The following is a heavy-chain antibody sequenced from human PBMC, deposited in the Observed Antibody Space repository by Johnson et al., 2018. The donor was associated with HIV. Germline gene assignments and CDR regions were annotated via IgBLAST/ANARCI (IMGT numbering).Heavy chain of an antibody. CDR2: IGTTGDT. J-gene: IGHJ3*01. CDR3: ARATVDDYGDYDDAFDL. Sequence: VQLVESGGGVVQPGGSLRLSCAASGFTFSSYDMHWVRQATGKGLEWVSSIGTTGDTYYPGSVKGRFTISRENAKNSLYLQMNSLRAEDTAVYYCARATVDDYGDYDDAFDLWGQGTLVTVSS. CDR1: GFTFSSYD. D-gene: IGHD4-17*01. V-gene: IGHV3-13*01.